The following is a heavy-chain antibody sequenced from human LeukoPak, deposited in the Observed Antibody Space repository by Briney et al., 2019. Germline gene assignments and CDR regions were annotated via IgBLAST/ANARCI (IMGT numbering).Heavy chain of an antibody. J-gene: IGHJ4*02. Sequence: GGSLRLSCAASGFTFSDYYMTWIRQAPGKGLEWVSYISRGGNTIYYADSVKGRFTISRDNAKNSLYLQMNSLTAEDTAVYYCARHIATIAAAAVDYWGQGTLVTVSS. CDR3: ARHIATIAAAAVDY. D-gene: IGHD6-13*01. CDR2: ISRGGNTI. CDR1: GFTFSDYY. V-gene: IGHV3-11*04.